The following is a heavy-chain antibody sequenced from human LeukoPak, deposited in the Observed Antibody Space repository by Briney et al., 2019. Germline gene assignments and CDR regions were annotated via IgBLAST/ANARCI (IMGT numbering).Heavy chain of an antibody. CDR2: VYYNGNT. D-gene: IGHD3-10*01. J-gene: IGHJ4*02. V-gene: IGHV4-59*08. CDR1: AISAYY. CDR3: ARHNRRGYFDS. Sequence: SETLSLTCSVPAISAYYWSWIRQSPSKGLEWIGSVYYNGNTNYNPSLQSRVTLSLGTFENHFFLELTSVTAADTAIYYCARHNRRGYFDSWGQGTLVTVSS.